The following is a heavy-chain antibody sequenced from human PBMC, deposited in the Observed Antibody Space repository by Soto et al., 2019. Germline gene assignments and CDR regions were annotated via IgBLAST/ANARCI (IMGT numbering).Heavy chain of an antibody. Sequence: WTWIRQPPGKGLEWIGEIYYSGSTNYNTSLKSRVTISVDTSKNQFSLNLSSVTTADTAVYYCARGRDLDVWGKGTTVTVSS. CDR3: ARGRDLDV. J-gene: IGHJ6*04. V-gene: IGHV4-34*01. CDR2: IYYSGST.